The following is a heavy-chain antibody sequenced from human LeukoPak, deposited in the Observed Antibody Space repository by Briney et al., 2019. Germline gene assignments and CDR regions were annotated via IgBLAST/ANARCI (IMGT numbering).Heavy chain of an antibody. CDR1: GFTLRKYG. CDR2: ISSSSSYI. V-gene: IGHV3-21*01. CDR3: ARGRPNYDFWSGYWWDYYYYYMDV. J-gene: IGHJ6*03. D-gene: IGHD3-3*01. Sequence: GGSLRLSCAASGFTLRKYGMNWVRQAPGKGLEWVSFISSSSSYIYYADSVKGRFTISRDNAKNSLFLQMNSLRAEDTSVYYCARGRPNYDFWSGYWWDYYYYYMDVWGKGTTVTVSS.